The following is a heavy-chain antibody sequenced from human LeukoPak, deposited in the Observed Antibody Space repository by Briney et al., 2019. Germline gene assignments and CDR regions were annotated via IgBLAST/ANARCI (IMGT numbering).Heavy chain of an antibody. D-gene: IGHD3/OR15-3a*01. Sequence: PSETLSLTCAVSGGSISSGGYSWSWIRQPLGKGLEWIGYIYHSGSTYYNPSLKSRVTISVDRSKNQFSLKLSSVTAADTAVYYCARVDLLPPWNWFDPWGQGTLVTVSS. CDR2: IYHSGST. J-gene: IGHJ5*02. CDR1: GGSISSGGYS. CDR3: ARVDLLPPWNWFDP. V-gene: IGHV4-30-2*01.